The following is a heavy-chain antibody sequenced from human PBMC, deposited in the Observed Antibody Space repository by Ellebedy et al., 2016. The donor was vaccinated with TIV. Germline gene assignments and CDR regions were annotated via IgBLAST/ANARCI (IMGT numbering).Heavy chain of an antibody. CDR1: GYTFTGYY. J-gene: IGHJ4*02. CDR3: ARDGYTTAFDY. CDR2: INLNSGGT. V-gene: IGHV1-2*04. D-gene: IGHD5-24*01. Sequence: ASVKVSCKASGYTFTGYYMHWVRQAPGQGLEWMGWINLNSGGTNYAQKFQGWVTMTRDTSISTAYMELSRLRSDDTAVYYCARDGYTTAFDYWGQGTLVTVSS.